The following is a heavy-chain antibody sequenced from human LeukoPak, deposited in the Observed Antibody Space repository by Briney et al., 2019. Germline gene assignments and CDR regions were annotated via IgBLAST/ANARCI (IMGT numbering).Heavy chain of an antibody. V-gene: IGHV3-33*01. CDR1: GFTFSSYG. CDR3: ARETYYYDSSGSTGGGFDY. J-gene: IGHJ4*02. CDR2: IWYDGSNK. Sequence: GGSLRLSCAASGFTFSSYGMHWVRQAPGKGLEWVAVIWYDGSNKYYADSMKGRFTISRDNSKNTLYLQMNSLRAEDTAVYYCARETYYYDSSGSTGGGFDYWGQGILVTVSS. D-gene: IGHD3-22*01.